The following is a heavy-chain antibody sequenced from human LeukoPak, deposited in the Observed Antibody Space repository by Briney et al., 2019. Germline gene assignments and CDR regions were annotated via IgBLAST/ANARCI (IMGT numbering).Heavy chain of an antibody. D-gene: IGHD6-19*01. V-gene: IGHV1-2*02. CDR2: INPNSGGT. CDR1: GYTFTGYY. J-gene: IGHJ6*02. Sequence: ASVKVSCKASGYTFTGYYMHWVRQAPGQGLDWMGWINPNSGGTNYAQKFQGRVTMTRDTSISTAYMELSRLRSDDTAVYYCARVGSSGWYDDYYYGMDVWGQGTTVTVSS. CDR3: ARVGSSGWYDDYYYGMDV.